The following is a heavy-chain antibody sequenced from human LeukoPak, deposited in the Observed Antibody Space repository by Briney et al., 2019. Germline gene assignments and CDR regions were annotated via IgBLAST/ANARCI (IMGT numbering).Heavy chain of an antibody. Sequence: GASVMVSCKASGYTFTGYDMSWVRQAPGQGLEWMGWISPYNGDTNYAQKFQGRVTMTRDTSISTAYMELSRLRSDDTAVYYCARDGGGIVLVQVEVDYWGQGTLVTVSS. V-gene: IGHV1-2*02. CDR1: GYTFTGYD. J-gene: IGHJ4*02. CDR3: ARDGGGIVLVQVEVDY. D-gene: IGHD2-15*01. CDR2: ISPYNGDT.